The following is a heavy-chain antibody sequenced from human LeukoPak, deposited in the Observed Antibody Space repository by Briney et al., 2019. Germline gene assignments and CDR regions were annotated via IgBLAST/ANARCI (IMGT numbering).Heavy chain of an antibody. Sequence: ASVKVSCKASGYTFSNYYIHWVRQAPGQGLEWMGIINPSGGRTTYAQKFQGRVTMTRDMSTSTVYMELISLRSEDTAVYYCARGSSTVVTKFDYWGQGTLVTVSS. D-gene: IGHD4-23*01. CDR1: GYTFSNYY. CDR3: ARGSSTVVTKFDY. CDR2: INPSGGRT. J-gene: IGHJ4*02. V-gene: IGHV1-46*01.